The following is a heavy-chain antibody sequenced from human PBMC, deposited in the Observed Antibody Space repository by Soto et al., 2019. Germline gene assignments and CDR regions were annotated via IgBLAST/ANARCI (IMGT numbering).Heavy chain of an antibody. CDR2: IYHSGST. D-gene: IGHD3-3*01. Sequence: SETLSLTCAVSGGSISSGGYSWSWIRQPPGKGLEWIGYIYHSGSTYYNPSLKSRVTISVDRSKNQFSLKLSSVTAADTAVYYCACHITIFGVWTDDYWGQGTLVTVSS. CDR1: GGSISSGGYS. V-gene: IGHV4-30-2*01. J-gene: IGHJ4*02. CDR3: ACHITIFGVWTDDY.